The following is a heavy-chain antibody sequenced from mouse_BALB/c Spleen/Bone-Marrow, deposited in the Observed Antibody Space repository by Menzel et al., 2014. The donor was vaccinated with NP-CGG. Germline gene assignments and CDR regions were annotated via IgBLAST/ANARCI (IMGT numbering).Heavy chain of an antibody. J-gene: IGHJ2*01. D-gene: IGHD2-10*02. Sequence: DVQLQESGAELVRSGASVKLSCTASGFNIKDYYMHWVKQRPEQGLEWIGWIDPENSDTEYAPKFQGKATMTADTSSNTAYLQHSSLTSEDTAVYYCNEGYGNYGYWGQGTTLTVSS. CDR3: NEGYGNYGY. V-gene: IGHV14-4*02. CDR2: IDPENSDT. CDR1: GFNIKDYY.